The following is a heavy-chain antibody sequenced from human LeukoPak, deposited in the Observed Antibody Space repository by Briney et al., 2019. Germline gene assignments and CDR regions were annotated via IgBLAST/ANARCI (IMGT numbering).Heavy chain of an antibody. CDR2: ISHDGSDK. D-gene: IGHD3-16*01. J-gene: IGHJ4*02. CDR3: ARDYDYFWGSYFGY. Sequence: GRSLRLSCAASGFTFSSYAMHWVRQTPGKGLDWVAVISHDGSDKFYAGYVKGRFTISRDNSKNTMYLQMDSLRAEDTAVYYCARDYDYFWGSYFGYWGQGTLVTVSS. V-gene: IGHV3-30*14. CDR1: GFTFSSYA.